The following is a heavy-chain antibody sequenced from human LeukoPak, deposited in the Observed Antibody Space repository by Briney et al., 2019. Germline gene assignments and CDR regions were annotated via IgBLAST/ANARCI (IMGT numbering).Heavy chain of an antibody. D-gene: IGHD3-10*01. CDR2: INHSGST. CDR1: GGSFSGYY. V-gene: IGHV4-34*01. Sequence: SETLSLTCAVYGGSFSGYYWSWIRQPPGKGLEWIGEINHSGSTNYNPSLKSRVTISVDTSKNQFSLKLSSVTAADTAVYYCARSYYYGSGPHYYGMDVWGKGTTVTVSS. J-gene: IGHJ6*04. CDR3: ARSYYYGSGPHYYGMDV.